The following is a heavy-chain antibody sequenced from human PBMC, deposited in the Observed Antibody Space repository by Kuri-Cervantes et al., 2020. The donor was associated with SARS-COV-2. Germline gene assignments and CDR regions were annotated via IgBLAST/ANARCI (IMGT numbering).Heavy chain of an antibody. V-gene: IGHV4-59*01. Sequence: ESLKISCTVSGGSISSYHWSWIRQPPGKGLEWIGYIYYSGSTNYNPSLKSRVTISVDTSKNQLSLKLSSVTAADTAVYYCATDSLRDSADYVIGWYFDLWGRGTLVTVSS. J-gene: IGHJ2*01. D-gene: IGHD4-17*01. CDR3: ATDSLRDSADYVIGWYFDL. CDR1: GGSISSYH. CDR2: IYYSGST.